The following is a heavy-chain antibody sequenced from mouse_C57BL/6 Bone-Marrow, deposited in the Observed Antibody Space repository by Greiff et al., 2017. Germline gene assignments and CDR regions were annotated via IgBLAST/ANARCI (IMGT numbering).Heavy chain of an antibody. CDR3: VREGNYESDYAMDY. V-gene: IGHV10-1*01. J-gene: IGHJ4*01. CDR1: GFSFNTYA. Sequence: DAGGGLVQPKGSLKLSCAASGFSFNTYAMNWVRQAPGKGLEWVARIRSKSNNYATYYADSVKDRFTISRDDSESMLYLQMNNFKTEDTAMYYCVREGNYESDYAMDYWGQGTSVTVSS. CDR2: IRSKSNNYAT. D-gene: IGHD2-1*01.